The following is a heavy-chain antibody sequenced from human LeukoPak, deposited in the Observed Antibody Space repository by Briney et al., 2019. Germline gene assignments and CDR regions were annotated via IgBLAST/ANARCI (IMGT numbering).Heavy chain of an antibody. V-gene: IGHV3-53*01. J-gene: IGHJ4*02. CDR1: GFSVSSSY. Sequence: GGSLRLSCAASGFSVSSSYMYWVRQAPGKGLEWVSFFYRGDTTYYAESVRGRFTISRDNSNNTLYLLMNSLIPEDTAVYYCAREVTSIPSYFDSWGQGTLVTVSS. CDR3: AREVTSIPSYFDS. D-gene: IGHD2-21*02. CDR2: FYRGDTT.